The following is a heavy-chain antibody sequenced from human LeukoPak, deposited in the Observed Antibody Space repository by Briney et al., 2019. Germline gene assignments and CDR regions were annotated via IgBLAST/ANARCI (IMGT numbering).Heavy chain of an antibody. CDR3: VADPINFDF. J-gene: IGHJ4*02. V-gene: IGHV4-39*07. CDR2: IYSSGHT. CDR1: DDSITMYC. Sequence: PSETLSLTCTVSDDSITMYCWAWIRQPPGKGLEWIGSIYSSGHTIYNASLKSRITISVDRSENQFSLNLRSVTAADTAVYYCVADPINFDFWGQGNLVTVSS.